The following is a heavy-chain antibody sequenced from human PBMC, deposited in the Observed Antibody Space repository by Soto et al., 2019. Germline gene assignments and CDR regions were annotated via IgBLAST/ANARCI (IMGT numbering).Heavy chain of an antibody. V-gene: IGHV3-73*01. D-gene: IGHD2-15*01. CDR2: IRRKVDSYAT. J-gene: IGHJ3*02. Sequence: GGSLRLSCAASGFTFSDFTIHWVRQASGKGLEWVGRIRRKVDSYATANAASVEGRFTIPRDDSKNTAYLQMNSLKTEDTAVYYCSRRCVGGSCYQAFDIWGQGTMVTVSS. CDR1: GFTFSDFT. CDR3: SRRCVGGSCYQAFDI.